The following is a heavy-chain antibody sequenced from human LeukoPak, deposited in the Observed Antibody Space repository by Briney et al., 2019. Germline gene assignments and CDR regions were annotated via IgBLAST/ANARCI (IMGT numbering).Heavy chain of an antibody. Sequence: PGGSLRLSCAASGFTVSSNYMSWVRQAPGKGLEWVSVIYSGGSTYYADSVKGRFTISRDNSKNTLYLQMNSLRAEDTAVYYCARASHDSSGYYYVGIGYFDYWGQGTLVTVSS. CDR3: ARASHDSSGYYYVGIGYFDY. J-gene: IGHJ4*02. V-gene: IGHV3-53*01. D-gene: IGHD3-22*01. CDR1: GFTVSSNY. CDR2: IYSGGST.